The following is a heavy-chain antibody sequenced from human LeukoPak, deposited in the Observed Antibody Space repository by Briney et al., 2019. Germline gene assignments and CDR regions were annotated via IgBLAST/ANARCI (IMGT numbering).Heavy chain of an antibody. D-gene: IGHD2-21*02. CDR1: GFTFSSYN. J-gene: IGHJ4*02. V-gene: IGHV3-23*01. Sequence: GGSLRLSCAASGFTFSSYNMNWVRQAPGKGLEWVSAISGSGGSTYYADSVKGRFTLSRDNSKNTLYLQMNSLRVEDTAVYYCAKDRDAVTARGFDYWGQGTLLTVSS. CDR2: ISGSGGST. CDR3: AKDRDAVTARGFDY.